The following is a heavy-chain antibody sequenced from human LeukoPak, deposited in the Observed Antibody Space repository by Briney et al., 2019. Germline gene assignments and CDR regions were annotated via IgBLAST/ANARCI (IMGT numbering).Heavy chain of an antibody. CDR3: AREEKVYSNYNWFDP. CDR1: GYTFTGYY. Sequence: ASVKVSCKASGYTFTGYYMHWVRQAPGQGLEWMGGINPNSGGTNYAQKFQGRVTMTRDTSISTAYMELSRLRSDDTAVYYCAREEKVYSNYNWFDPWGQGTLVTVSS. V-gene: IGHV1-2*02. CDR2: INPNSGGT. D-gene: IGHD4-11*01. J-gene: IGHJ5*02.